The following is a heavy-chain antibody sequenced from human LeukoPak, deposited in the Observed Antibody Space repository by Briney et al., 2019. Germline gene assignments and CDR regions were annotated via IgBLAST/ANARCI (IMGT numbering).Heavy chain of an antibody. D-gene: IGHD4-17*01. J-gene: IGHJ3*02. CDR1: GSTFSSYA. Sequence: QPGRSLRLSCAASGSTFSSYATSCARHPPGNWMGWVSSIRGRGGSTYYADSVKGRFTISRDNSENTLYLQMNSLRAEDTAVCYCAKPLEHDYCVYRGNAFDIWGQGTMVTVSS. CDR3: AKPLEHDYCVYRGNAFDI. CDR2: IRGRGGST. V-gene: IGHV3-23*01.